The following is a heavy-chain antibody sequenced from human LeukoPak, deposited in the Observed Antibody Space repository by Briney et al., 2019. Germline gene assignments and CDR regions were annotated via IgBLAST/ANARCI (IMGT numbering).Heavy chain of an antibody. CDR3: ARAGYYYDSSDDAFDI. CDR1: GYTFTGYY. D-gene: IGHD3-22*01. CDR2: INPNSGGT. J-gene: IGHJ3*02. V-gene: IGHV1-2*02. Sequence: ASVKVSCKASGYTFTGYYMHWVRQAPGQGLEWMGWINPNSGGTNYAQKFQGRVTMTGDTSISTAYMELSRLRSDDTAVYYCARAGYYYDSSDDAFDIWGQGTMVTVSS.